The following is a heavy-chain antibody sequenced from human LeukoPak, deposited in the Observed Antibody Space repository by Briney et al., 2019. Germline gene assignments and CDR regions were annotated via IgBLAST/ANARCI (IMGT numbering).Heavy chain of an antibody. J-gene: IGHJ6*02. CDR3: ARDRDSSSWLRYYYYGMDV. D-gene: IGHD6-13*01. Sequence: PGGSLRLSCAASGFTFSSYSMNWVRQAPGMGLEWVSSISSSSSYIYYADSVKGRFTISRDNAKNSLYLQMNSLRAEDTAVYYCARDRDSSSWLRYYYYGMDVWGQGTTVTVSS. CDR1: GFTFSSYS. V-gene: IGHV3-21*01. CDR2: ISSSSSYI.